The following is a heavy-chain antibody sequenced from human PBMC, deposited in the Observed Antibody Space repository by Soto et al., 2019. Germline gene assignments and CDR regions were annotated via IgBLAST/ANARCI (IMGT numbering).Heavy chain of an antibody. Sequence: EVQLVESGGGLVQPGGSLRLSCGASGFTFSLYSMSWVRQATGKGLEWVSYISRSSTGIHYADSVKGRFTISRDDATNSMHLQMNSLRDGDTAVYYCARAVTWGLDVWGQGTTVSISS. D-gene: IGHD3-10*01. J-gene: IGHJ6*02. V-gene: IGHV3-48*02. CDR3: ARAVTWGLDV. CDR2: ISRSSTGI. CDR1: GFTFSLYS.